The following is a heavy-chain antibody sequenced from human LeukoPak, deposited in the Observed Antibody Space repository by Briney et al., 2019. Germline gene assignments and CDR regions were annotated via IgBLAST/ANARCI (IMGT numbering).Heavy chain of an antibody. D-gene: IGHD6-13*01. V-gene: IGHV4-34*01. Sequence: SETLSLTCDVYGGSFSGYFWSWIRQPPGKGLEWIGEINHSGSTNYNPSPKSRVTISVDTSKNQFSLKVSSVTAADTAVYYCAGGRLGSTWYYHWGQGTQVTVSS. J-gene: IGHJ5*02. CDR3: AGGRLGSTWYYH. CDR1: GGSFSGYF. CDR2: INHSGST.